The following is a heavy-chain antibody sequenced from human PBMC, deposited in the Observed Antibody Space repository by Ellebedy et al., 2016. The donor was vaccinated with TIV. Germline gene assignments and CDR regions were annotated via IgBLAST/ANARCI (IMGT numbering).Heavy chain of an antibody. CDR3: ARGGEERLPITMMTFDP. CDR1: GFTFSSYW. D-gene: IGHD3-22*01. Sequence: GGSLRLXXAASGFTFSSYWMSWVRQAPGKGLEWVANINEDGSEKYYVDSMKGRFTISRDNSKNTLYLQMNSLRAEDTAVYYCARGGEERLPITMMTFDPWGQGTLVTVSS. V-gene: IGHV3-7*01. J-gene: IGHJ5*02. CDR2: INEDGSEK.